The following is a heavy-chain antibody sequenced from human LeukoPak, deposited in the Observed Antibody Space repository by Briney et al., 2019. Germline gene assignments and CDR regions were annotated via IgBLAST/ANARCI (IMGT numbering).Heavy chain of an antibody. CDR3: ARGGPEGILTGYYRGGYLDY. CDR1: GYTFTSYY. J-gene: IGHJ4*02. CDR2: INPSGGST. D-gene: IGHD3-9*01. Sequence: ASVKVSCKASGYTFTSYYMHWVRQAPGQGLEWMGIINPSGGSTSYAQKFQGRVTMTRDMSTSTVYMELSSLRSEDTAVYYCARGGPEGILTGYYRGGYLDYWGQGTLVTVSS. V-gene: IGHV1-46*01.